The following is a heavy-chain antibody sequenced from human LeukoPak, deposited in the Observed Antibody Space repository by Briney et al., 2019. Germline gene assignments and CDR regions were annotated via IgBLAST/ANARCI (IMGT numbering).Heavy chain of an antibody. D-gene: IGHD6-13*01. Sequence: PGRSLRLSCAASGFTFNSYGMHWVRQAPGKGLEWVAVISYDGGDKHNADSVKGRFTISRDNSKNTFYLQMNSLRAEDTAVYYCARDSDIAAAGYYFDYWGQGTLVTVSS. CDR1: GFTFNSYG. CDR2: ISYDGGDK. J-gene: IGHJ4*02. CDR3: ARDSDIAAAGYYFDY. V-gene: IGHV3-30-3*01.